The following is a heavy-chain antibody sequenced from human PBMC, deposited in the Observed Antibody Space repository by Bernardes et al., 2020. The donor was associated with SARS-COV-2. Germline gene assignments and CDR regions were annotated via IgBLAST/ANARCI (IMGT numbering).Heavy chain of an antibody. D-gene: IGHD6-19*01. CDR1: GFTFNSHA. V-gene: IGHV3-64*02. CDR3: ARANFSGWDPDYGLDV. Sequence: GGSLRLSCIASGFTFNSHAMHWVRQAPGKGLKYVAGISSNGVSTTYEDSVKGRVTISRDNFKNTLYLQMGGLRPEDMGVYYCARANFSGWDPDYGLDVWGKGTTVTGSS. CDR2: ISSNGVST. J-gene: IGHJ6*04.